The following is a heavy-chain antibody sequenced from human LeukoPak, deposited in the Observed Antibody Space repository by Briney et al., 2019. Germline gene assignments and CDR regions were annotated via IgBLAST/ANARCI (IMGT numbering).Heavy chain of an antibody. V-gene: IGHV4-34*01. D-gene: IGHD3-10*01. CDR1: GGSFSGYY. CDR2: INHSGST. CDR3: ARGRLAYGSGSYWADIFVGLSYFDY. Sequence: SETLSLTCAVYGGSFSGYYWSWIRQPPGKGLEWIGEINHSGSTNYNPSLKSRVTISVDTSKNQFSLKLSSVTAADTAVYYCARGRLAYGSGSYWADIFVGLSYFDYWGQGTLVTVSS. J-gene: IGHJ4*02.